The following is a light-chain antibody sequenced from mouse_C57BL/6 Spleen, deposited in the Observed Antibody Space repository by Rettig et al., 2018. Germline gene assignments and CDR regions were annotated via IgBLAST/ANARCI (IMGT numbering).Light chain of an antibody. Sequence: DIVMTQSQKFMSTSVGDRVSVTCKASQNVGTNVAWYQQKPGQSPKALIYSASYRYSGVPDRFTGSGSGTDFTLTISNVQSEDLAEYFCQQYNSYPWTFGGG. V-gene: IGKV6-15*01. CDR2: SAS. CDR1: QNVGTN. CDR3: QQYNSYPWT. J-gene: IGKJ1*01.